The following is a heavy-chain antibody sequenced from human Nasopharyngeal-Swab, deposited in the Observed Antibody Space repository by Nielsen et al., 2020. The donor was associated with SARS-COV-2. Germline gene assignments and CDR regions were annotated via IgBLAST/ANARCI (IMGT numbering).Heavy chain of an antibody. D-gene: IGHD3-10*01. V-gene: IGHV4-34*01. J-gene: IGHJ2*01. CDR1: GGSFSGYY. CDR2: INHSGST. CDR3: ARHPTMVRGRRYYWYFDL. Sequence: SETLSLTCAVYGGSFSGYYWSWIRRPPGKGLEWIGEINHSGSTNYNPSLKSRVTISVDTSKNQFSLKLSSVTAADTAVYYCARHPTMVRGRRYYWYFDLWGRGTLVTVSS.